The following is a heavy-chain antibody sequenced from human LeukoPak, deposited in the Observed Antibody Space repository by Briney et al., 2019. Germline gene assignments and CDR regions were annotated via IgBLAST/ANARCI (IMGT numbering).Heavy chain of an antibody. CDR3: ARDGDLKTDY. CDR1: GFTFSSYA. Sequence: PGGSLRLSCAASGFTFSSYAMSWVRQAPGKGLEWVSVIYSGGSTYYADSVKGRFTISRDNSKNTLYLQMNSLRAEDTAVYYCARDGDLKTDYWGQEPWSPSPQ. CDR2: IYSGGST. J-gene: IGHJ4*01. V-gene: IGHV3-53*01.